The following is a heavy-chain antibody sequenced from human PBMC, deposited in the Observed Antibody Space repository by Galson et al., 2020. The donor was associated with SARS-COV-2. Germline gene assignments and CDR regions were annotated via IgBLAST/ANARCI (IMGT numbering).Heavy chain of an antibody. CDR2: IWYDGSNK. Sequence: GGSLRLSCAASGFTFSSYGMHWVRQAPGKGLEWVAVIWYDGSNKYYADSVKGRFTISRDNSKNTLYLQMNSLRAEDTAVYYCARDPYYYDSSGLSPFDYWGQGTLVTVSS. J-gene: IGHJ4*02. D-gene: IGHD3-22*01. CDR1: GFTFSSYG. V-gene: IGHV3-33*01. CDR3: ARDPYYYDSSGLSPFDY.